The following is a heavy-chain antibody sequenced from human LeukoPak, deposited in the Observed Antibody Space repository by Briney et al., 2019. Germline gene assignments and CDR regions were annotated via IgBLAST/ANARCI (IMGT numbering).Heavy chain of an antibody. D-gene: IGHD3-10*01. Sequence: GGSLRLSCAASGFTVSSNYMSWVRQAPGKGLEWVSVIYSGGSTYYADSVKGRFTISRDNSKNTLYLQMNSLRAEDTAVYYCARAGLLLWFGELWSFDYWGQGTLVTVSS. J-gene: IGHJ4*02. CDR2: IYSGGST. CDR3: ARAGLLLWFGELWSFDY. V-gene: IGHV3-66*01. CDR1: GFTVSSNY.